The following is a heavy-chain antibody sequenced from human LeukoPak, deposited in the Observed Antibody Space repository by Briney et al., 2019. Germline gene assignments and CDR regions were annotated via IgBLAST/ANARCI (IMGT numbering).Heavy chain of an antibody. CDR2: IYPGDSDT. CDR3: ARPLTGMAAVAY. V-gene: IGHV5-51*01. J-gene: IGHJ4*02. CDR1: GYSFTTYW. D-gene: IGHD6-13*01. Sequence: GESLKISCKGSGYSFTTYWIAWVRQMPGKGPEWMGIIYPGDSDTRYSPSFQGQVTISADKSISTAYLQWSSLKASDTAVYFCARPLTGMAAVAYRGQGTLVTVSS.